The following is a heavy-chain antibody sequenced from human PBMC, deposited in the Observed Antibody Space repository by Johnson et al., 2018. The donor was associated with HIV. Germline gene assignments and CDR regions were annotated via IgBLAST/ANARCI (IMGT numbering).Heavy chain of an antibody. CDR1: GFNFSRYD. D-gene: IGHD2-21*01. CDR2: ISGSGGST. V-gene: IGHV3-23*01. CDR3: AKYQGDEAFDI. Sequence: EVQVLESGGGLVQPGGSLRLSCAASGFNFSRYDMHWVRQVTGKGLEWVSAISGSGGSTYYADSVKGRFTISRDNSKNTLYLQMNSLRAEDTAVYYCAKYQGDEAFDIWGQGTMVTVSS. J-gene: IGHJ3*02.